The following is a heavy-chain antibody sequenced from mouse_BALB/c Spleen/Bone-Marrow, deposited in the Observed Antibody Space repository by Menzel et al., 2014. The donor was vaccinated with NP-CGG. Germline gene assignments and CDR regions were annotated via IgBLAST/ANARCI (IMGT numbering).Heavy chain of an antibody. J-gene: IGHJ3*01. V-gene: IGHV4-1*02. D-gene: IGHD2-3*01. Sequence: EVQLEESGGGLVQPGGSLKLSCAASGFDFSRYWMSWVRQAPGKGLQWIGEINPESNTINYTPSLKDKFIISRDNAKNTLFLQRSIVRSEDTALYCCARLGYYGWFAYWGQGTLVTVSA. CDR2: INPESNTI. CDR3: ARLGYYGWFAY. CDR1: GFDFSRYW.